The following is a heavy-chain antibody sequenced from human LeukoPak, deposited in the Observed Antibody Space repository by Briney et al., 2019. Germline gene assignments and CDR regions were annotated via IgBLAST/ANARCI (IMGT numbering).Heavy chain of an antibody. D-gene: IGHD3-16*01. CDR2: IYYSGST. V-gene: IGHV4-59*01. CDR1: GGSIRSYY. J-gene: IGHJ4*02. CDR3: ARDGGAVDY. Sequence: PSEALSLTCTVSGGSIRSYYWSWIRQPPGKGLEWIGYIYYSGSTNYNPSLKSRVTISVDMSKNQFSLKLSSVTAADTAVYYCARDGGAVDYWGQGTLVTVSS.